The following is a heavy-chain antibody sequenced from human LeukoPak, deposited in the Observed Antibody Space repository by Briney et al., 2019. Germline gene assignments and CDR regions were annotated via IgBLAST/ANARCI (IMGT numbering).Heavy chain of an antibody. D-gene: IGHD5-12*01. V-gene: IGHV4-34*01. CDR3: ARGYSGYDVPIRLDY. CDR2: INHSGST. CDR1: GGSFSGYY. Sequence: SETLSLTCAVYGGSFSGYYWSWIRQPPGKGLEWIGEINHSGSTNYNPSLKSRVTISVDTSKNQFSLKLSSVTAADTAVYYCARGYSGYDVPIRLDYWGQGTLVTVSS. J-gene: IGHJ4*02.